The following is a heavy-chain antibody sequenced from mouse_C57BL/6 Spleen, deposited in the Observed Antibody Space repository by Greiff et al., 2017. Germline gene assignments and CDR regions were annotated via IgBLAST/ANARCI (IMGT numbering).Heavy chain of an antibody. CDR3: ARTDDGYPWFAY. CDR2: IYPGDGDT. D-gene: IGHD2-3*01. J-gene: IGHJ3*01. V-gene: IGHV1-80*01. CDR1: GYAFSSYW. Sequence: QVQLQQSGAELVKPGASVKISCKASGYAFSSYWMNWVKQRPGKGLEWIGQIYPGDGDTNYNGKFKGKATLTADKSSSTAYMQRSSLTSEDSAVYFCARTDDGYPWFAYWGQGTLVTVSA.